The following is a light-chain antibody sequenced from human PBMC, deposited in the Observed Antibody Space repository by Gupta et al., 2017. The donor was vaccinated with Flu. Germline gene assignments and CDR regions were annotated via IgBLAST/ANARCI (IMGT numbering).Light chain of an antibody. CDR2: KDT. CDR3: QTWDSSIGV. J-gene: IGLJ2*01. Sequence: SAGKTASITCSGDKFGNNYVSWHQPNPGQSLLLVIYKDTNRPSGIPDRFSGSNSGNTATLTIGGTQAVDEDDFYCQTWDSSIGVFGGGTKLTVL. V-gene: IGLV3-1*01. CDR1: KFGNNY.